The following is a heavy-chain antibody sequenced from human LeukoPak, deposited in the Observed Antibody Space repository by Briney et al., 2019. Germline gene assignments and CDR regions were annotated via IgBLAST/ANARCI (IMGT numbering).Heavy chain of an antibody. J-gene: IGHJ4*02. CDR3: AKDRQEHIQTWSALIDY. V-gene: IGHV3-30*18. Sequence: PLGSLRLSSAASGFTFTSYSMHWVCQAPRKGLGWGSVMSPVGSDKYYADSVKVRFTISRDNSKHTLYLQMNSLRAEDTALYYCAKDRQEHIQTWSALIDYWGQGTLVTVSS. D-gene: IGHD2-21*01. CDR1: GFTFTSYS. CDR2: MSPVGSDK.